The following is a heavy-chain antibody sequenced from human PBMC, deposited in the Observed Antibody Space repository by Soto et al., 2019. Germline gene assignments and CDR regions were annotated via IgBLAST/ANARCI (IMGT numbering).Heavy chain of an antibody. CDR2: INPNSGGT. J-gene: IGHJ6*02. Sequence: QVQLVQSGAEVKKPGASVKVSCKASGYTFTGYYMHWVRQAPGQGLEWMGWINPNSGGTNYAQKFQGWVTMTRDTSISTAYMELSRLRFDDTAVYYCARGGWYCSGGSCYENGMDVWGQGTTVTVSS. V-gene: IGHV1-2*04. CDR3: ARGGWYCSGGSCYENGMDV. CDR1: GYTFTGYY. D-gene: IGHD2-15*01.